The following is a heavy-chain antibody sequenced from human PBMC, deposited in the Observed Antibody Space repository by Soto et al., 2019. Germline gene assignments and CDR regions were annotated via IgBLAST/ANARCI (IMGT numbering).Heavy chain of an antibody. CDR1: GGSISSSSYY. Sequence: PWETLSLTCTVSGGSISSSSYYWGWIRQPPGKGLEWIGSIYYSGSTYYNPSLKSRVTISVDTSKNQFSLKLSSVTAADTAVYYCARLFRGGDYDYYYYGMDVWGQGTTVTVSS. V-gene: IGHV4-39*01. CDR3: ARLFRGGDYDYYYYGMDV. CDR2: IYYSGST. J-gene: IGHJ6*02. D-gene: IGHD4-17*01.